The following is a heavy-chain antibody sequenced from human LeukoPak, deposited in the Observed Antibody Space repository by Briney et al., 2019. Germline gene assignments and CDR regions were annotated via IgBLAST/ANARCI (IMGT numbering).Heavy chain of an antibody. J-gene: IGHJ5*02. CDR2: INPNSGGT. D-gene: IGHD3-3*01. CDR1: GYNFTDYY. V-gene: IGHV1-2*02. CDR3: ARGSMSVRWGRVRNWFDP. Sequence: APVTVSCKASGYNFTDYYMHWVRQAPGQGLEWMGWINPNSGGTNYAQKFQGRVTMTRDTSISTAYMELSRLRFDDTAVYYCARGSMSVRWGRVRNWFDPWGQGTLVTVSS.